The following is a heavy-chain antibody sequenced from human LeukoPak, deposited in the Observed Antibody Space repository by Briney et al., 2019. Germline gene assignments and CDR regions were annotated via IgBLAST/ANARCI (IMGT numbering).Heavy chain of an antibody. V-gene: IGHV1-69*11. D-gene: IGHD3-10*01. Sequence: AASVKVSCKASGDTLSNYAINWVRQAPGQGLEWMGRIIPILDTTNYAQKFQGRVTIITDESTSTAYMELITLRSGDTAVYYCARESFSRRAGITMVRGVITYWGQGTLVTVSS. CDR1: GDTLSNYA. CDR2: IIPILDTT. J-gene: IGHJ4*02. CDR3: ARESFSRRAGITMVRGVITY.